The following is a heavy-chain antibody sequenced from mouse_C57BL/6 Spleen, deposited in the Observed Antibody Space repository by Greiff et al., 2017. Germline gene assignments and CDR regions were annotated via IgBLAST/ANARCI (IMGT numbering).Heavy chain of an antibody. D-gene: IGHD4-1*01. Sequence: DVMLVESGGGLVKPGGSLKLSCAASGFTFSDYGMHWVRQAPEKGLEWVAYISSGSSTIYYADTVKGRFTISRDNAKNTLFLQMTSLRSEDTAMYYCARPELGRGYFDVWGTGTTVTVSS. V-gene: IGHV5-17*01. CDR1: GFTFSDYG. CDR2: ISSGSSTI. CDR3: ARPELGRGYFDV. J-gene: IGHJ1*03.